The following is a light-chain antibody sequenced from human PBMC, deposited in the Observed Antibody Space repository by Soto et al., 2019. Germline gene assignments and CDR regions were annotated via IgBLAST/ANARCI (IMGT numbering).Light chain of an antibody. CDR1: QSVNSN. V-gene: IGKV3D-15*01. J-gene: IGKJ5*01. Sequence: EIVMTQSPATLSVSPGERATLSCRDSQSVNSNYLAWYQQKPGQAPRLLIYGISKRATDIPDRFSGSGSGTAFTLTISSLQPEDFATYYCQQHGQWPITFGQGTRLEIK. CDR3: QQHGQWPIT. CDR2: GIS.